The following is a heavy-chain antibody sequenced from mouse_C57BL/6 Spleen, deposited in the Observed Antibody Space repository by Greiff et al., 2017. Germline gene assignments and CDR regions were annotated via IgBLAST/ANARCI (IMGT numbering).Heavy chain of an antibody. CDR1: GFNIKDYY. V-gene: IGHV14-2*01. CDR2: IDPEDGET. J-gene: IGHJ3*01. Sequence: VQLQQSGAELVKPGASVKLSCTASGFNIKDYYMHWVKQRTEQGLEWIGRIDPEDGETKYAPKFQGKATITADTSSNTAYLQLSSLPSEDTAVXYCAREANWDEAWFAYWGQGTLVTVSA. D-gene: IGHD4-1*01. CDR3: AREANWDEAWFAY.